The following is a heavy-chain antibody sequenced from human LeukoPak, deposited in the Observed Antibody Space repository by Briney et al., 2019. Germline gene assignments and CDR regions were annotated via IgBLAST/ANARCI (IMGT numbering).Heavy chain of an antibody. Sequence: GGSLRLSCAASGFTFITYAMHWVRQAPGKGLEWVVVISYDGSNKYYADSVKGRFTISRDNSKNTLYLQMNSLRAEDTAVYYCARERGYSYGTLIDYWGQGTLVTVSS. CDR3: ARERGYSYGTLIDY. CDR2: ISYDGSNK. V-gene: IGHV3-30*04. D-gene: IGHD5-18*01. J-gene: IGHJ4*02. CDR1: GFTFITYA.